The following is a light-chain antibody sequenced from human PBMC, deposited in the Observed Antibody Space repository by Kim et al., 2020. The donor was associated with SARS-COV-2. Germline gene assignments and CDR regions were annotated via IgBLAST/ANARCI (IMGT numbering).Light chain of an antibody. J-gene: IGLJ2*01. CDR3: QAWDSNTVV. CDR2: QDN. Sequence: SYELTQPPSVSVSTGQTASITCSGDKLGDTYASWYQQKPGQSLVVVIYQDNKRPSGIPERFSGSSSGNTATLTISETQAMDEADYYCQAWDSNTVVFGGG. V-gene: IGLV3-1*01. CDR1: KLGDTY.